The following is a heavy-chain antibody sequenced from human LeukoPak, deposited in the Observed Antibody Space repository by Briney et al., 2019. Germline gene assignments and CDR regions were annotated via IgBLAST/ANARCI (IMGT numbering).Heavy chain of an antibody. CDR2: IYYSGST. V-gene: IGHV4-30-4*01. D-gene: IGHD2/OR15-2a*01. CDR3: SATIVVLTGYYYGMNV. J-gene: IGHJ6*02. CDR1: GGSISSGDYY. Sequence: SQTLSLTCTVSGGSISSGDYYWSWIRQPPGKGLEWIGYIYYSGSTYYNPSLKSRVTISVDTSKNQFSLKLSSVTAADTAVYYCSATIVVLTGYYYGMNVWGRGTTVTVSS.